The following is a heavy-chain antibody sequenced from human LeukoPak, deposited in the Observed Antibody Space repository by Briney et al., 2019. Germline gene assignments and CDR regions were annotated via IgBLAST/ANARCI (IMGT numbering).Heavy chain of an antibody. D-gene: IGHD5-18*01. J-gene: IGHJ4*02. CDR3: GAGRPYSLLDY. Sequence: GASVKVSCTVSGSSLTELSLYWVRPAPGKGLEWMGGFDVIDAKTFYAQKFQGRVTMTEDSSTDTAYMELSGLRSDDTAFYYCGAGRPYSLLDYWGQGTLLTVSS. CDR1: GSSLTELS. CDR2: FDVIDAKT. V-gene: IGHV1-24*01.